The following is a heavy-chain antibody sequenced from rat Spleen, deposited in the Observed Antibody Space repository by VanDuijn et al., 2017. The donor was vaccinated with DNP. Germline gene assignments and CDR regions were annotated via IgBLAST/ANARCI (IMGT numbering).Heavy chain of an antibody. CDR1: GYSITSHFR. CDR3: AIQLGVFDY. J-gene: IGHJ2*01. CDR2: INSSGST. Sequence: EVQLQESGPGLVKPSQSLSLTCSVTGYSITSHFRWSWIRKFPGNTLEWMGYINSSGSTDYNPSLKSRISITRDTSKNQFFLQVNSVDTEDTATYYCAIQLGVFDYWDQGVMVTVSS. V-gene: IGHV3-3*01. D-gene: IGHD5-1*01.